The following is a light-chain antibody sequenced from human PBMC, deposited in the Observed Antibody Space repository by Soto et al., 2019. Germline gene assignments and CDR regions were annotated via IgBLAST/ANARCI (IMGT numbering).Light chain of an antibody. CDR1: SSDVGSNNR. CDR3: SSFTTRSTYV. V-gene: IGLV2-18*02. CDR2: DVT. Sequence: QSVLTQPPSVSGSPGQSVAISCSGSSSDVGSNNRVSWYQQSPGTAPKLMIYDVTNRPSGVPDRFSGSKSGNTASLTISGLQAEDEADYYCSSFTTRSTYVFGTGTKVTVL. J-gene: IGLJ1*01.